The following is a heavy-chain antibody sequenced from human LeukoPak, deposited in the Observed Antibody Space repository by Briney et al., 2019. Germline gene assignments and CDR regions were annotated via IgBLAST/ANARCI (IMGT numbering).Heavy chain of an antibody. CDR2: IYYSGST. J-gene: IGHJ4*02. CDR1: GCSISSYY. D-gene: IGHD4-17*01. V-gene: IGHV4-59*01. Sequence: SESLSLTCTVSGCSISSYYWSWIRQPPGKGLEWIWYIYYSGSTNYNPSLKSRFTISVDTSKNQFSLKLSSVTAADTAVYYCARDRDYGDYSAFDYWGQGTLVTVSS. CDR3: ARDRDYGDYSAFDY.